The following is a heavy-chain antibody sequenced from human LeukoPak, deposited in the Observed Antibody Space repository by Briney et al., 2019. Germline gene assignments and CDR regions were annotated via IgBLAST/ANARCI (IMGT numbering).Heavy chain of an antibody. J-gene: IGHJ4*02. Sequence: SETLSLTCAVYGGSFSGYYWSWIRQPPGKGLEWIGEINHSGSTNYNPFLKSRVTISVDTSKNQFSLKLSSVTAADTAVYYCARRRVLLWFGELPFDYWGQGTLVTVSS. CDR2: INHSGST. D-gene: IGHD3-10*01. CDR3: ARRRVLLWFGELPFDY. V-gene: IGHV4-34*01. CDR1: GGSFSGYY.